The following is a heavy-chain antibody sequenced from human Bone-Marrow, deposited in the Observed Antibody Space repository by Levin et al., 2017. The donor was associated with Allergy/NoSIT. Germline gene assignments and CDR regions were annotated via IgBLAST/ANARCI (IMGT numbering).Heavy chain of an antibody. Sequence: QTLSLTCTFSGFSLRTSGMRVSWIRQPPGKALEWLARIDWDDDKFYSTSLKTRLTISKDTSKNQVVLTMTNMDPVDTATYYCARQPGCSSTSCPEYFQHWGQGTLVTVSS. D-gene: IGHD2-2*01. V-gene: IGHV2-70*04. CDR3: ARQPGCSSTSCPEYFQH. CDR2: IDWDDDK. CDR1: GFSLRTSGMR. J-gene: IGHJ1*01.